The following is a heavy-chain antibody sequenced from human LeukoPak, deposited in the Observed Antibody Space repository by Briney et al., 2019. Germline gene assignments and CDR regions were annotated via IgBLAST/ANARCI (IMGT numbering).Heavy chain of an antibody. Sequence: ASVKVSCKASGYTFTSYYMHWVRQAPGQGLEWMGTINPSGGSTSYAQKFQGRVTMTRDMSTSTVYMELSSLRSEDTAVYYCAREGSAGYSNDADAFDIWGQGTMVTVSS. CDR3: AREGSAGYSNDADAFDI. V-gene: IGHV1-46*01. CDR2: INPSGGST. J-gene: IGHJ3*02. D-gene: IGHD2-15*01. CDR1: GYTFTSYY.